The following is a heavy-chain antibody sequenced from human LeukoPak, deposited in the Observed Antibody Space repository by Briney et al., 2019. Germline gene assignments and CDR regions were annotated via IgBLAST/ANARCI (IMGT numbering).Heavy chain of an antibody. CDR1: GLTFTNAW. CDR2: IKSKADGGTA. V-gene: IGHV3-15*01. D-gene: IGHD6-13*01. Sequence: PGGSLRLSCAASGLTFTNAWMTWVRKAPGKGLEWVGRIKSKADGGTADYAAPVKGRFTISRDDSKKMMYLQMNSLKTEDTAVYYCARDSRYYYIDYWGQGTLVTVSS. CDR3: ARDSRYYYIDY. J-gene: IGHJ4*02.